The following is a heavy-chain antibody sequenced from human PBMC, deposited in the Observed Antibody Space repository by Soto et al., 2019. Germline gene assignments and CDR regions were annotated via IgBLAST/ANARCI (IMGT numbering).Heavy chain of an antibody. Sequence: PGGSLRLSCAASGFTFDDYAMHWVRQAPGKGLEWVSGISWNSGSIGYADSVKGRFTISRDNAKNSLYLQMNSLRAEDTALYYCAKEGGYSGYDYFDYWGQGTLVTVSS. D-gene: IGHD5-12*01. V-gene: IGHV3-9*01. CDR2: ISWNSGSI. CDR1: GFTFDDYA. J-gene: IGHJ4*02. CDR3: AKEGGYSGYDYFDY.